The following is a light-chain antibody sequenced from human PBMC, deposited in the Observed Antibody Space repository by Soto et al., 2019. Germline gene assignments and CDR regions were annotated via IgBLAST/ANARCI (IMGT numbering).Light chain of an antibody. Sequence: DIQMTQSPSTLSGSVGDRVTITCRASQTISSWLAWYQQKPGKAPKLLIYKASTLKSGVPSRFSGSGSGTEFTLPISSLQPDDFATYYCQHYNCYSEAFGQGTKGELK. V-gene: IGKV1-5*03. CDR1: QTISSW. CDR3: QHYNCYSEA. J-gene: IGKJ1*01. CDR2: KAS.